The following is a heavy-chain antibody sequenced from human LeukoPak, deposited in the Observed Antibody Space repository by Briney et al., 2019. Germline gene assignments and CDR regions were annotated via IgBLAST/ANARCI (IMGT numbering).Heavy chain of an antibody. CDR2: ISGSGGGT. CDR3: AKVQDYVWGSYRSSQEYFQH. D-gene: IGHD3-16*02. Sequence: GGSLRLSCAASGFTFGSYAMTWVRQAPGKGLEWVSTISGSGGGTYYADSVRGRFTISRNNCKNTLYLQMNNLRAEDTAVYYCAKVQDYVWGSYRSSQEYFQHWGQGTLVTVSS. J-gene: IGHJ1*01. CDR1: GFTFGSYA. V-gene: IGHV3-23*01.